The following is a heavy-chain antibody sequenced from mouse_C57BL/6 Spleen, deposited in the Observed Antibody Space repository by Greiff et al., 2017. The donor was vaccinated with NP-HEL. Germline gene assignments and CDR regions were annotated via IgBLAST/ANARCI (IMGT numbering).Heavy chain of an antibody. J-gene: IGHJ1*03. D-gene: IGHD2-2*01. Sequence: QVQLKESGAELVMPGASVKLSCKASGYTFTSYWMHWVKQRPGQGLEWIGEIDPSDSYTNYNQKFKGKSTLTVDKSSSTAYMQLSSLTSEDSAVYYCARDGYDVHWYFDVWGTGTTVTVSS. CDR2: IDPSDSYT. CDR1: GYTFTSYW. V-gene: IGHV1-69*01. CDR3: ARDGYDVHWYFDV.